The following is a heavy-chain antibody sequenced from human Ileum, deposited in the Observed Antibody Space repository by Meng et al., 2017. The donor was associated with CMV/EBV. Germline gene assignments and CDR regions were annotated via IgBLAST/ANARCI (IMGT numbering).Heavy chain of an antibody. CDR1: GFTFSSYS. J-gene: IGHJ6*02. V-gene: IGHV3-21*04. D-gene: IGHD6-6*01. CDR3: ARGREWYSSSSFDYYYGMDV. CDR2: ISSSSSYI. Sequence: GESLKISCAASGFTFSSYSMNWVRQAPGKGLEWISSISSSSSYIYYADSVKGRFTISRDNAKNSLYLQMNSLRAEDTAVYYCARGREWYSSSSFDYYYGMDVWGQGTTVTVSS.